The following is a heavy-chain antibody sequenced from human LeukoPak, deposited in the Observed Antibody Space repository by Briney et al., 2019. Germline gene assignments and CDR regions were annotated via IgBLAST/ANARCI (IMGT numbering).Heavy chain of an antibody. J-gene: IGHJ4*02. Sequence: SETLSLTCTVSGGSISSSSYYWGWIRQPPGKGLEWIGYIYYSGSTNYNPSLKSRVTISVDTSKNQYPLKLSSVTAADTAVYYCARAGSWYDFWSVRLHRESEYYFDYWGQGTLVTVSS. CDR1: GGSISSSSYY. D-gene: IGHD3-3*01. CDR3: ARAGSWYDFWSVRLHRESEYYFDY. CDR2: IYYSGST. V-gene: IGHV4-61*05.